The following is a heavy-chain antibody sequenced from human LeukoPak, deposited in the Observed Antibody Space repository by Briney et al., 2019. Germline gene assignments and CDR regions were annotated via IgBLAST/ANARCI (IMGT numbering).Heavy chain of an antibody. CDR1: GGSISSGGYY. CDR3: ARGIMRNYYGMDV. J-gene: IGHJ6*02. Sequence: PSETLSLTCTVPGGSISSGGYYWSWIRQHPGKGLEWIGYIYYSGSTYYNPSLKSRVTISVDTSKNQFSLKLSSVTAADTAVYYCARGIMRNYYGMDVWGQGTTVTVSS. V-gene: IGHV4-31*03. CDR2: IYYSGST.